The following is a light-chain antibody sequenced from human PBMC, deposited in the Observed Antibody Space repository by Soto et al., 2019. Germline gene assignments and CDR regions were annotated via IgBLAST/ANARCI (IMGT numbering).Light chain of an antibody. CDR1: SSDVGGYNY. V-gene: IGLV2-14*01. Sequence: QFALTQPASVSGSPGQSITISCTGTSSDVGGYNYVSWYQQHPGKAPKLMIYDVSNRPSGVSNRFSGSKSGNTASLTISGLQAEDEADHYCSSYTTSSTWVFGGGTQLTVL. CDR2: DVS. CDR3: SSYTTSSTWV. J-gene: IGLJ3*02.